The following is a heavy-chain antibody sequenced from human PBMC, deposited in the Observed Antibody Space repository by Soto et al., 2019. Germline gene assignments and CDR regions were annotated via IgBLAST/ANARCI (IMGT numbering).Heavy chain of an antibody. CDR3: AKGDSSGYIPDPIDS. Sequence: QVQLVESGGGVVQPGRSLRLSCAVSGFTFSGFGMQWVRQAPGKGLECVAVISYEGSKKSYADSVKGRFTISRDNSKNTLSLQMNSLRADDTAVYYCAKGDSSGYIPDPIDSWGQGTLVTVSS. V-gene: IGHV3-30*18. J-gene: IGHJ4*02. CDR1: GFTFSGFG. CDR2: ISYEGSKK. D-gene: IGHD3-22*01.